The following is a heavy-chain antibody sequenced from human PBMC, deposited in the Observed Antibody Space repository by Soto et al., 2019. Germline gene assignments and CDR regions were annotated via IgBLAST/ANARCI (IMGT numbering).Heavy chain of an antibody. CDR1: GFTFSAYW. Sequence: VGSLRLSCAVSGFTFSAYWMHWVRQVPGKGLTWVSRISDDGSTATYADSVKGRFVISRDNAKNSLYLEMNTLRVDDSGLYYCARGPRVSSTGTGAHWGRGTLVTVSS. V-gene: IGHV3-74*01. D-gene: IGHD1-1*01. CDR2: ISDDGSTA. CDR3: ARGPRVSSTGTGAH. J-gene: IGHJ4*02.